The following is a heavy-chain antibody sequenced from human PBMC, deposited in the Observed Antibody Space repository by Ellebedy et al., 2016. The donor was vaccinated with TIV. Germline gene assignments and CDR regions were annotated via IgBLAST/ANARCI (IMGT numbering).Heavy chain of an antibody. J-gene: IGHJ5*02. CDR1: GASVSSSTYY. CDR2: FSYTGST. CDR3: ARDRGRTVAGPAPFDP. Sequence: MPSETLSLTCTVSGASVSSSTYYWSWIRQPPGKGLQWIGYFSYTGSTKYSPSLESRVTISVDTSKNQIFLKVNSVTAADTAIYYCARDRGRTVAGPAPFDPWGQGTLVTVSS. D-gene: IGHD6-19*01. V-gene: IGHV4-61*01.